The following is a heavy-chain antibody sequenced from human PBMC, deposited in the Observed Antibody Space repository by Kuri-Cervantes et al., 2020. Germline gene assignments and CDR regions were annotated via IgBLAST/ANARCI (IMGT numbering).Heavy chain of an antibody. CDR1: GYTFTSYD. V-gene: IGHV1-46*01. D-gene: IGHD6-13*01. Sequence: ASVKVCCKASGYTFTSYDINWVRQATGQGLEWMGIINPSGGSTSYAQKFQGRVTMTRDTSTSTVYMELSSLRSEDTAVYYCARDLDFISSSFFYWGQGTLVTVSS. CDR3: ARDLDFISSSFFY. CDR2: INPSGGST. J-gene: IGHJ4*02.